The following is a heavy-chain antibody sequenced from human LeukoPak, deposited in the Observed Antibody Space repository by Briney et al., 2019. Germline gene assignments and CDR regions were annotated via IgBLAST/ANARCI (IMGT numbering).Heavy chain of an antibody. Sequence: PGGSLRLSCAASGFTSSDYYMSWIRQAPGKGLEWVSYISSSSSYTNYADSVKGRFTISRDNAKNSLYLQMNSLRAEDTAVYYCARGGPAAFDYWGQGTLVTVSS. V-gene: IGHV3-11*06. CDR3: ARGGPAAFDY. CDR2: ISSSSSYT. CDR1: GFTSSDYY. J-gene: IGHJ4*02. D-gene: IGHD2-2*01.